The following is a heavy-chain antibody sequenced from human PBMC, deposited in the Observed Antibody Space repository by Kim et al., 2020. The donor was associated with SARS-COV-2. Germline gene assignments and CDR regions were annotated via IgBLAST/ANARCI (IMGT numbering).Heavy chain of an antibody. CDR3: ARGGRGDHFYSGIDV. CDR1: GYTFAAYG. Sequence: ASVKVSCKASGYTFAAYGISWVRQARGQGLEWMGGIGAYNGMSDYGQTFYERLTMTTDIPSSTAYLEGRSLRSDDTAIYYCARGGRGDHFYSGIDVWGQETGVSVSS. V-gene: IGHV1-18*01. D-gene: IGHD2-21*02. J-gene: IGHJ6*02. CDR2: IGAYNGMS.